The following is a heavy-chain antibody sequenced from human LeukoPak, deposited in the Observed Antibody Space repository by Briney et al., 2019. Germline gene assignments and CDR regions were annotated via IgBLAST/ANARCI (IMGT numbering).Heavy chain of an antibody. V-gene: IGHV4-39*01. CDR2: MYNTGGS. D-gene: IGHD2-21*01. CDR1: GGSITRSNYY. Sequence: SETLSLTCTFSGGSITRSNYYWGCIRQPPGKALEWIGSMYNTGGSYYNPSLKSRVTISVDMSKNQFSLKVNSVTAADTAVYYCGIAPDYWGQGTLVTASS. CDR3: GIAPDY. J-gene: IGHJ4*02.